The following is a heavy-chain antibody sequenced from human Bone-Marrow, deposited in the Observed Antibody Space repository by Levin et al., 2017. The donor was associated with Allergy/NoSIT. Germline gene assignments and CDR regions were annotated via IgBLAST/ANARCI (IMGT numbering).Heavy chain of an antibody. CDR3: ARSPPGSCSSTGCYYYYGMDV. J-gene: IGHJ6*02. D-gene: IGHD2-2*01. V-gene: IGHV4-59*01. CDR1: GGSIGSYY. Sequence: PSETLSLTCTVSGGSIGSYYWSWIRQPPGKGLEWIGYIAYSGSTNYNPSLTSRVTISVDTSKNQFSLKVKSVTAADTAMYYCARSPPGSCSSTGCYYYYGMDVWGQGTSVIVS. CDR2: IAYSGST.